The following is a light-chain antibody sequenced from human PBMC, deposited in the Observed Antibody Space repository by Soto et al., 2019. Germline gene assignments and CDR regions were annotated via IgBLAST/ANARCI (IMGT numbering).Light chain of an antibody. CDR1: SSDVGGYNY. V-gene: IGLV2-14*01. CDR2: DVS. J-gene: IGLJ2*01. Sequence: QSALTQPASVSGSPGQSITISCTGTSSDVGGYNYVSWYQQHPGKAPKLMIYDVSNRPSGVSNRFSGSKSGNTASLTISGLHDEDEADYYCSAYTSSSTYVVFGGGTKVTVL. CDR3: SAYTSSSTYVV.